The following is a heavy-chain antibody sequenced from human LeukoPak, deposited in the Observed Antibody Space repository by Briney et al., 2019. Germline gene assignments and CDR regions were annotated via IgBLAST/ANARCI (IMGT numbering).Heavy chain of an antibody. CDR2: IYYSGST. D-gene: IGHD6-13*01. CDR3: AGKKRYSSSWHVDY. Sequence: SETLSLTCTVSGGSISSYYWSWIRQPPGKGLEWIGYIYYSGSTNYNPSLKSRVTISVDTSKNQFSLKLSSVTAADTAVYYCAGKKRYSSSWHVDYWGQGTLVTVSS. V-gene: IGHV4-59*08. J-gene: IGHJ4*02. CDR1: GGSISSYY.